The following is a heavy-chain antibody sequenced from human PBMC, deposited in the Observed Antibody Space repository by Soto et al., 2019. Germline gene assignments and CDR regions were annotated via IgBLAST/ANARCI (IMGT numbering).Heavy chain of an antibody. Sequence: PGGSLRLSCAASGFTFSSYGMHWVRQAPGKGLEWVAVISYDGSNKYYADSVKGRFTISRDNSKNTLYLQMNSLRAEDTAVYYCAKEFPLTQTNFDYWGQGTPVTVSS. D-gene: IGHD1-7*01. CDR3: AKEFPLTQTNFDY. CDR2: ISYDGSNK. V-gene: IGHV3-30*18. J-gene: IGHJ4*02. CDR1: GFTFSSYG.